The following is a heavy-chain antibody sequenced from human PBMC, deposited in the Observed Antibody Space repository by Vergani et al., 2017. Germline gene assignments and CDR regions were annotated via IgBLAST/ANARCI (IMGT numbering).Heavy chain of an antibody. CDR3: ARAVRVATIQEYYYYMDV. CDR1: GFTFSSYS. Sequence: EVQLVESGGGLVKPGGSLRLSCAASGFTFSSYSMNWVRQAPGKGLEWVSSISSSSSYIYYADSVKGRFTISRDNAKNSLYLQMNSLRAEDTAVYYCARAVRVATIQEYYYYMDVWGKGTTVTVSS. CDR2: ISSSSSYI. D-gene: IGHD5-12*01. J-gene: IGHJ6*03. V-gene: IGHV3-21*04.